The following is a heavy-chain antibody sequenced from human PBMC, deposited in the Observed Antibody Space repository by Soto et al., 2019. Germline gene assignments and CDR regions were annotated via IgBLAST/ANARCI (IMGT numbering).Heavy chain of an antibody. J-gene: IGHJ4*02. Sequence: GGSLRLSCAASGFAFNSYAMSWVRQAPGKGLEWVSTISYSSGSTYYADSVKGRFTISRDNSKNTLYLQVNSLRAEDTAVYYCAKVHSVYQYYFDYWGQGTLVTVSS. CDR1: GFAFNSYA. CDR3: AKVHSVYQYYFDY. D-gene: IGHD5-12*01. CDR2: ISYSSGST. V-gene: IGHV3-23*01.